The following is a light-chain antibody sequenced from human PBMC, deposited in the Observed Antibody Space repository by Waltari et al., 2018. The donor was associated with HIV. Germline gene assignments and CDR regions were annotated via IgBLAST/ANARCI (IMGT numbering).Light chain of an antibody. CDR1: QSAATN. Sequence: EILMTQSPATLAVSPGDRATLSCKASQSAATNIAWYQQKPGQHIRLLIYGAGTTATGVSGRFSGSGSGTDFTLTINNLQSDDSAVYFCQQYNSSPTFGQGTKVEV. J-gene: IGKJ2*01. CDR2: GAG. CDR3: QQYNSSPT. V-gene: IGKV3-15*01.